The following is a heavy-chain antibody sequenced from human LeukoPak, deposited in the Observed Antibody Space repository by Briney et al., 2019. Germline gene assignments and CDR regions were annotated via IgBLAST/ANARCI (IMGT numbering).Heavy chain of an antibody. V-gene: IGHV3-23*01. J-gene: IGHJ6*03. CDR2: ISGSGGST. CDR3: ATCNYHVRYYYYYMDV. D-gene: IGHD1-7*01. Sequence: PGGSLRLSCAASGFTFSSYAMSWVRQAPGKGLEWVSAISGSGGSTYYADSVKGRFTISRDNSKNTLYLQMNSLRAEDTAVYYCATCNYHVRYYYYYMDVWGKGTTVTVSS. CDR1: GFTFSSYA.